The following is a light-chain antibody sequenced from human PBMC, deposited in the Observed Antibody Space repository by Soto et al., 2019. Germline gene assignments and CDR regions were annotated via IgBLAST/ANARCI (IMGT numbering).Light chain of an antibody. V-gene: IGLV2-14*01. CDR3: SSYTSSSTV. J-gene: IGLJ3*02. CDR1: SSDVGGYNY. CDR2: EVS. Sequence: QSALTQPASVSGSPGQSITISCTGTSSDVGGYNYVSWYQQHPGKAPKLMIYEVSNRPSGVSNRFSGSKSGNTASLTISGRQAEDEADYYCSSYTSSSTVFGRGTKLTVL.